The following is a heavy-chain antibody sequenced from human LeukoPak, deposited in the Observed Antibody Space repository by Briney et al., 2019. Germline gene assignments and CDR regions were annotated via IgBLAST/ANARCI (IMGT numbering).Heavy chain of an antibody. D-gene: IGHD5-18*01. Sequence: ASVKVSCKASGYTFTGYYMHWVRQAPGQGLEWMGWINPNSGGTNYAQKFQGRVTMTRDTSISQAYMELSRLRSDDTAVYYCARVPAGYSYGQWLYYFYYWGQGTLVTVSS. CDR1: GYTFTGYY. V-gene: IGHV1-2*02. CDR2: INPNSGGT. CDR3: ARVPAGYSYGQWLYYFYY. J-gene: IGHJ4*02.